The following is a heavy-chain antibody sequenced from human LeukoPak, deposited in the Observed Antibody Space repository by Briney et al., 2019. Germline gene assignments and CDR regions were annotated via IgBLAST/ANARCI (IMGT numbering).Heavy chain of an antibody. D-gene: IGHD3-16*01. J-gene: IGHJ4*02. CDR1: GHLYQLW. Sequence: SVSLLYGLWGHLYQLWDHRGATGAPGQGREWMGGIIPIFGTANYAQKFQGRVTITADESTRTPYMELRSLRSEDRAVYYCARESDATLGGVSMHFDYWGQGTLVTVSS. CDR3: ARESDATLGGVSMHFDY. V-gene: IGHV1-69*13. CDR2: IIPIFGTA.